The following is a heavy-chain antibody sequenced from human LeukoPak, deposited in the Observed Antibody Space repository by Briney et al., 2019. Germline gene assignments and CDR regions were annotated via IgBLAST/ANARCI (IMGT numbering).Heavy chain of an antibody. J-gene: IGHJ2*01. V-gene: IGHV5-51*01. CDR3: ARAYSDHILGHFDL. Sequence: GESLKIPCDASGYSFTTHWIGWVRQMPGRGLEWMGVIYSDYSDTRYNPSIQGQVSIAADRSTSTVYLQWSSVGASDTAFYYCARAYSDHILGHFDLWGRGTLVTVSS. D-gene: IGHD4-17*01. CDR2: IYSDYSDT. CDR1: GYSFTTHW.